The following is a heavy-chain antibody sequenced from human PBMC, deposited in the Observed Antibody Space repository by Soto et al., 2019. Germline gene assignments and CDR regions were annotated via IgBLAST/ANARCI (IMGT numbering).Heavy chain of an antibody. V-gene: IGHV1-8*01. CDR2: MNPNNGNT. J-gene: IGHJ6*02. D-gene: IGHD3-3*02. Sequence: ASVKVSCKTSGYTFTSCDVNWVRQAPGQGLEWMGWMNPNNGNTGYAPKFQGRVTMTGDNSMSTAYMELSSLRSEDTAVYYCARISGRPSNYYHLDVWGQGTSVTVSS. CDR1: GYTFTSCD. CDR3: ARISGRPSNYYHLDV.